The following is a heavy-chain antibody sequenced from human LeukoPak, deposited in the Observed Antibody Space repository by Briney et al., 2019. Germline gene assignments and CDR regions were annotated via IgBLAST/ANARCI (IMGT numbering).Heavy chain of an antibody. CDR1: GFTFSSYG. D-gene: IGHD2-2*01. CDR2: IRYDGSNK. J-gene: IGHJ6*03. CDR3: AKLGRVVVVPAAQHDYYYMDV. V-gene: IGHV3-30*02. Sequence: GGSLRLSCAASGFTFSSYGMHWVRQAPGKGLEWVAFIRYDGSNKYYADSVKGRFTISRDNSKNTLYLQMNSLRAEDTAVYYCAKLGRVVVVPAAQHDYYYMDVWGKESTVSVSS.